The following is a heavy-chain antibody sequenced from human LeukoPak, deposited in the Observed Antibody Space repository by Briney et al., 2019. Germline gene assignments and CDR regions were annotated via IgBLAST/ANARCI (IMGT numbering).Heavy chain of an antibody. CDR1: GGSISSGGYY. J-gene: IGHJ4*02. CDR3: ARGPDYYDSRGYLGRVD. V-gene: IGHV4-31*03. D-gene: IGHD3-22*01. CDR2: IYYSGST. Sequence: SETLSLTCTVSGGSISSGGYYWSWIRQHPGKGLEWIGYIYYSGSTYYNPSLKSRVTISVDTSKNQFSLKLSSVTAADTAVYYCARGPDYYDSRGYLGRVDWGQGTLVTVSS.